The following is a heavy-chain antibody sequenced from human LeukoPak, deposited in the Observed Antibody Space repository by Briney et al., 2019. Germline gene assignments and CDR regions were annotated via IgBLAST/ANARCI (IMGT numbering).Heavy chain of an antibody. CDR2: ISSSGSTI. V-gene: IGHV3-11*01. CDR3: ARGDVDTAMVADPEDY. D-gene: IGHD5-18*01. CDR1: GFTFSDYY. Sequence: GGSLRLSCAASGFTFSDYYMSWIRQAPGKGLEWVSYISSSGSTIYYADSVKGRFTISRDNAKNSLYLQMNSLRAEDTAVYYCARGDVDTAMVADPEDYWGQGTLVTVSS. J-gene: IGHJ4*02.